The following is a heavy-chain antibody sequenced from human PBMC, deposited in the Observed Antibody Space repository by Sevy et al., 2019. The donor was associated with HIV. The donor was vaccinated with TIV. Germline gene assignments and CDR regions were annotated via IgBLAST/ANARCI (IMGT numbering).Heavy chain of an antibody. D-gene: IGHD6-13*01. Sequence: GGSLRLSCAASGFTFSRNGMHWVRQVPGKGLEWVALISYDGDSKNYEDSVKGRFTISRDNSKNTVYLHMKSLRSEDTAVYYCAKESVSWYLDFWGQGTLVTVSS. J-gene: IGHJ4*02. CDR1: GFTFSRNG. CDR3: AKESVSWYLDF. CDR2: ISYDGDSK. V-gene: IGHV3-30*18.